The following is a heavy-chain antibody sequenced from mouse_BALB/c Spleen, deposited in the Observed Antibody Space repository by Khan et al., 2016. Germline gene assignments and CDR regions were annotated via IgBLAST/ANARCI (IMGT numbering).Heavy chain of an antibody. J-gene: IGHJ4*01. V-gene: IGHV3-2*02. Sequence: EVQLQESGPGLVKPSQSLSLTCTVTGYSITSDYAWNWIRQFPGNRLEWMGYISYSGSTSYNPSLKSRISITRDTSKNQFFLQLNTVTSEDTATYSSARSDYSDKDAMDYWGQGTSVTVSS. D-gene: IGHD2-13*01. CDR2: ISYSGST. CDR1: GYSITSDYA. CDR3: ARSDYSDKDAMDY.